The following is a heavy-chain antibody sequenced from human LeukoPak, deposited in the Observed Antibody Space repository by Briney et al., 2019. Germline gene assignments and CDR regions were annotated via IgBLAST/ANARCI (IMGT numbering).Heavy chain of an antibody. D-gene: IGHD1-26*01. CDR2: INGNGGST. CDR1: GFTFSSYA. Sequence: GGSLRLSCAASGFTFSSYAMSWVRQAPGKGLEWVSAINGNGGSTYYADSVKGRFTISRDNSKNTLYLQMNSLRAEDTAVYYCAKAVGFWDFDLWGRGTLVTVSS. V-gene: IGHV3-23*01. CDR3: AKAVGFWDFDL. J-gene: IGHJ2*01.